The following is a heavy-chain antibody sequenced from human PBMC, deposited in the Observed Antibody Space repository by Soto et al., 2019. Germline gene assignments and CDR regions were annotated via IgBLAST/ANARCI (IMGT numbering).Heavy chain of an antibody. Sequence: GGSLRLSCAASGFTFSNAWMSWVRQAPGKGLEWVGRIKSKTDGGTTDYAAPVKGRFTISRDDSKNTLYLQMNSLKTEDTAVYYCTTDAQDYGDETIFDYWGQGTLVTVSS. CDR1: GFTFSNAW. V-gene: IGHV3-15*01. J-gene: IGHJ4*02. D-gene: IGHD4-17*01. CDR2: IKSKTDGGTT. CDR3: TTDAQDYGDETIFDY.